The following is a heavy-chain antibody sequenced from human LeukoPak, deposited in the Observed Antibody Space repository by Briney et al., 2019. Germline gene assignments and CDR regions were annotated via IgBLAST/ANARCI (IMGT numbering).Heavy chain of an antibody. CDR3: AKDSLRTVPKASFDS. V-gene: IGHV3-23*01. J-gene: IGHJ4*02. Sequence: GGSLRLSCVASGFTFSNYGMSLVRQAPGQGLEWFSGISGSGGSTYYADSVKGRFTISRDNSKNTLFLQMNSLRAEDRAVYYCAKDSLRTVPKASFDSWGQGTLVTVSS. D-gene: IGHD2-2*01. CDR1: GFTFSNYG. CDR2: ISGSGGST.